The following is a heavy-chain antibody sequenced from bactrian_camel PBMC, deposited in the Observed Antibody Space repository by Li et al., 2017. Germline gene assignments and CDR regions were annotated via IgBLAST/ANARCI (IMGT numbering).Heavy chain of an antibody. Sequence: QVQLVESGGGSVPVGGSLRLSCVSSVGYVFSSHCMGWFLQAPGKEREGVAAIYSTTESTYYDDSVKGRFTISKDNAKRTLYLQMDRLKVEDSAMYYCAAMSTYCSGTYYWLGRNWYSYWGQGTQVTVS. CDR2: IYSTTEST. CDR1: GYVFSSHC. J-gene: IGHJ4*01. CDR3: AAMSTYCSGTYYWLGRNWYSY. V-gene: IGHV3S39*01. D-gene: IGHD2*01.